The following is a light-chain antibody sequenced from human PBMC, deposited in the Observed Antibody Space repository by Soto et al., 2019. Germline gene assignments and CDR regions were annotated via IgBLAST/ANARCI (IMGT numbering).Light chain of an antibody. J-gene: IGKJ1*01. V-gene: IGKV3-20*01. CDR1: QSVSSNY. Sequence: IVLTQSPGTLSLSLGERATLSCRASQSVSSNYLAWYQQKPGQAPRLLIYGVSTRATGIPDRFSGGGSGTDFTLTISRLEPEDFAVYYCHQYGSSPQTFGQGTKVDIK. CDR3: HQYGSSPQT. CDR2: GVS.